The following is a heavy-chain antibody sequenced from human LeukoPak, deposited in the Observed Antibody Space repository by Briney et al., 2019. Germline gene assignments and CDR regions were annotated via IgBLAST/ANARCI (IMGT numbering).Heavy chain of an antibody. D-gene: IGHD1-1*01. J-gene: IGHJ4*02. CDR2: IYYSGST. CDR1: GGSISSGGYY. V-gene: IGHV4-31*03. CDR3: ASSNWKGADY. Sequence: SQTLSLTCTVSGGSISSGGYYWSWIRQHPGKGLEWIEYIYYSGSTYYNPSLKSRVTISVDTSKNQFSLKLSSVTAADTAVYYCASSNWKGADYWGQGTLVTVSS.